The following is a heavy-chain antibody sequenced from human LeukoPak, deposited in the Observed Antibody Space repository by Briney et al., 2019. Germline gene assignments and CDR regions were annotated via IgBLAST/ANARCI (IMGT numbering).Heavy chain of an antibody. CDR2: ISWNSGSI. V-gene: IGHV3-9*01. J-gene: IGHJ4*02. CDR1: GFTFDDYA. D-gene: IGHD1-26*01. CDR3: AKDMASGSYSTYYFDY. Sequence: GRSLRLSCAASGFTFDDYAMHWVRQAPGKGLEWVSGISWNSGSIGYADSVKGRFTISRDNAKNSLYLQMNSLRAEDTALYYCAKDMASGSYSTYYFDYWGQGTLVTVSS.